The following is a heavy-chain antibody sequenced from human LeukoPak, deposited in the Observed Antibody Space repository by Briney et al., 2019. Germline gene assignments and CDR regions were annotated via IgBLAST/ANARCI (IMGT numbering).Heavy chain of an antibody. D-gene: IGHD5-12*01. CDR2: IYSTGRS. V-gene: IGHV4-4*07. CDR1: GGSISNCF. J-gene: IGHJ4*02. CDR3: ARDGPRSGYDLGHFDN. Sequence: PSETLSLTCIVSGGSISNCFWSWVRPPAGKGLEWIGRIYSTGRSDYNPSLKSRITMSVDTSKNQFSLKLSSVTAADTAVYYCARDGPRSGYDLGHFDNLGQGTLVTASS.